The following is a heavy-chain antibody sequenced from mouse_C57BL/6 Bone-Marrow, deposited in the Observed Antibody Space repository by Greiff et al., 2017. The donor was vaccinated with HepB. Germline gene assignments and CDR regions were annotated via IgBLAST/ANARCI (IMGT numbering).Heavy chain of an antibody. CDR1: GYSFNTYA. J-gene: IGHJ1*03. CDR2: IRSKSNHYAT. CDR3: VRHGSSYPSYWYFDV. V-gene: IGHV10-1*01. D-gene: IGHD1-1*01. Sequence: EVQVVESGGGLVQPKGSLKLSCAASGYSFNTYAMNWVRQAPGKGLEWVARIRSKSNHYATDYADSVKDRFTIPTDDSESMPYLPIHNLKTADTAMYYCVRHGSSYPSYWYFDVWGTGTTVTVSS.